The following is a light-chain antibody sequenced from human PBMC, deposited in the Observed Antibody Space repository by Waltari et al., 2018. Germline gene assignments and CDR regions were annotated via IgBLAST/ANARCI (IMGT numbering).Light chain of an antibody. CDR2: DAS. J-gene: IGKJ2*01. V-gene: IGKV1-5*01. Sequence: DIQMTQSPSTLSASVGDRVTITCRASQSISSWLAWYQQKPGKAPKLLIYDASSLERGVPSRFSGSGSGTEFTLTISSLQPDDFATYYCQQYNSYSLFGQGTKLEIK. CDR1: QSISSW. CDR3: QQYNSYSL.